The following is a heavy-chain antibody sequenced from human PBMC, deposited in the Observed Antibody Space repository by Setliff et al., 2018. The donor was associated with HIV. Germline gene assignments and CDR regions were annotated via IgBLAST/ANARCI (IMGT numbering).Heavy chain of an antibody. Sequence: SETLSLTCTVSGGSISSSDYYWGWIRQPPGKGLEWIASIHHSGSTWYNPSLKSRVTISVDKSKKQFSLKLSSVTAADTAVYYCARDTTDWFDPWGQGTLVTVSS. CDR1: GGSISSSDYY. D-gene: IGHD4-17*01. V-gene: IGHV4-39*07. J-gene: IGHJ5*02. CDR2: IHHSGST. CDR3: ARDTTDWFDP.